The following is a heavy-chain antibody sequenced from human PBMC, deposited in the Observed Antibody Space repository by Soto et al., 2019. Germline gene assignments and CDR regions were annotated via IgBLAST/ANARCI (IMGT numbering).Heavy chain of an antibody. CDR2: INHTVGT. CDR1: GGSAKGYY. J-gene: IGHJ5*02. CDR3: ATRITVFGLLIPPFDP. D-gene: IGHD3-3*01. Sequence: PXATLSLTFAVYGGSAKGYYWNWIGQHPGKGLEWIGEINHTVGTHYNPSLKSRVTMSVDTSKNQFSLRLSSVTAADTAIYYCATRITVFGLLIPPFDPWGQGTQVTVSS. V-gene: IGHV4-34*01.